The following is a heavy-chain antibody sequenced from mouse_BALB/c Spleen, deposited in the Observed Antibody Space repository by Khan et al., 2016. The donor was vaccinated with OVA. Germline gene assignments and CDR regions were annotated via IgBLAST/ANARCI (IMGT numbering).Heavy chain of an antibody. V-gene: IGHV1S136*01. CDR2: INPYNAGT. CDR1: GYTFTNYV. J-gene: IGHJ3*01. CDR3: AREASSWDFSFPY. Sequence: VQLKQSGPELVEPGASVKMSCKASGYTFTNYVMHWVKQKPGQGLEWIGYINPYNAGTRYNEKFKGKATLTSDISSTTAYMVLSSLTSEDSAVYYCAREASSWDFSFPYWGQGTLVTVSA. D-gene: IGHD4-1*01.